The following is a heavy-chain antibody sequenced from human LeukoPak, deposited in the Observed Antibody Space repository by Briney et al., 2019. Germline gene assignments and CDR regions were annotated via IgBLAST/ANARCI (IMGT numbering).Heavy chain of an antibody. CDR3: ARASTASWYGDY. CDR1: GFTVSSSH. J-gene: IGHJ4*02. CDR2: IFSDGNT. Sequence: GGSLRLSCAGSGFTVSSSHMSWVRQAPGKGLEWVSVIFSDGNTNYADSVKGRLTISRDNFKNTVDLQMNSLRVEDTAVYYCARASTASWYGDYWGQGTLVTVSS. V-gene: IGHV3-66*01. D-gene: IGHD6-13*01.